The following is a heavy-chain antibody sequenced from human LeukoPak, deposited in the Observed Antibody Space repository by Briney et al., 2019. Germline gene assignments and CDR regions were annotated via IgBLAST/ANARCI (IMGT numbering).Heavy chain of an antibody. D-gene: IGHD1-1*01. CDR3: ARWNDGWEFDY. V-gene: IGHV1-2*02. Sequence: ASVKVSCKASGYTFTDYYMHWVRQAPGQGLEWMGWINPNSGGTNYSQKFQGRVTMTRDTSISTAYMELSSLRSDDTAVYYCARWNDGWEFDYWGQGTLVSVSS. J-gene: IGHJ4*02. CDR2: INPNSGGT. CDR1: GYTFTDYY.